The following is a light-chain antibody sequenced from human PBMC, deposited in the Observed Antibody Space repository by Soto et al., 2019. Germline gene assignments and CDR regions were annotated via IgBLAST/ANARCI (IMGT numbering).Light chain of an antibody. CDR2: GAS. CDR3: QQFGSPWT. Sequence: EIVLMQSPGTLSLSPGERATLSCRAGQTVSSNYLAWYQQKPGQAPRLLIHGASNRATGIPDRFSGSGSGTDFTLTISRLEPEDSAVYYCQQFGSPWTFGQGTRLEI. CDR1: QTVSSNY. J-gene: IGKJ2*02. V-gene: IGKV3-20*01.